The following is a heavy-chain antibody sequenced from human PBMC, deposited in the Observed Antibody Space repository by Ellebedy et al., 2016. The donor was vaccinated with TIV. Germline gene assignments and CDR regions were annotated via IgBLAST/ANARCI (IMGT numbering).Heavy chain of an antibody. D-gene: IGHD3-10*01. J-gene: IGHJ4*03. CDR3: ARLRSGVNTIEYYLDY. Sequence: ASVKVSCKTSGSTFTGYYIHWVRQAPGQGLEWMGWINPNSGDTNYAQNFQGRVIMTRDTSNSTAYMELSSLTSDDTAVYYCARLRSGVNTIEYYLDYWGQGTTVTVSS. V-gene: IGHV1-2*02. CDR2: INPNSGDT. CDR1: GSTFTGYY.